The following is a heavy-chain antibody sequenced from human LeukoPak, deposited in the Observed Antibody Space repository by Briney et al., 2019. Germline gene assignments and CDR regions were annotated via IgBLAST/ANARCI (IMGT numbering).Heavy chain of an antibody. V-gene: IGHV3-30*18. D-gene: IGHD4-23*01. Sequence: GGSLRLSCAASGFTLISHGMHWVRQAPGKGLEWVALISYDGTIKYYADSVKGRFTISRDNSRNTLYLQMNGLRPEDTALYYCAKDRDGGNFFFDYWGQGTLATVSS. J-gene: IGHJ4*02. CDR3: AKDRDGGNFFFDY. CDR2: ISYDGTIK. CDR1: GFTLISHG.